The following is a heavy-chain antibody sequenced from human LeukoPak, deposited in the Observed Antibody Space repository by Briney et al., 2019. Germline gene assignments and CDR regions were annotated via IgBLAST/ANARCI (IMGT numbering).Heavy chain of an antibody. CDR2: IYYRGST. J-gene: IGHJ5*02. V-gene: IGHV4-59*01. CDR3: ARDHDSSGYYYVVGWFDP. D-gene: IGHD3-22*01. Sequence: SETLSLTCTVSGGSISNYYWSWIRQPPGKGLEWIGYIYYRGSTNYNPSLKSRVTISVDTSKNQLSLKLTSVTAADTAVYYCARDHDSSGYYYVVGWFDPWGQGTLVTVSS. CDR1: GGSISNYY.